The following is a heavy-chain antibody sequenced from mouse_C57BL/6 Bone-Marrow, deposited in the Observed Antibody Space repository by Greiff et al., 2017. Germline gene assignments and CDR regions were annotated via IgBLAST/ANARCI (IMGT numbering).Heavy chain of an antibody. D-gene: IGHD1-1*01. V-gene: IGHV1-52*01. Sequence: QVQLQQPGAELVRPGSSVKLSCKASGYTFTSYWMHWVKQRPIQGLEWIGNIHPSGSETTYNQKFKNKATLTVDKSSSTAYMQLSRLTCEDSAVYYSASCPFYYGSSYGYCDVWGTGTTVTVSS. J-gene: IGHJ1*03. CDR2: IHPSGSET. CDR1: GYTFTSYW. CDR3: ASCPFYYGSSYGYCDV.